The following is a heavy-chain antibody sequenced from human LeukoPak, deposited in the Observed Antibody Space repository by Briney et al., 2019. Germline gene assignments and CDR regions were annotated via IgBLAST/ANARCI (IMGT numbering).Heavy chain of an antibody. CDR2: ISAYNGNT. D-gene: IGHD1-26*01. CDR1: GYTFTSYG. V-gene: IGHV1-18*01. J-gene: IGHJ5*02. CDR3: ARAGRGSYLMSPGP. Sequence: ASVKASCKASGYTFTSYGISWVRQAPGQGLEWMGWISAYNGNTNYAQKLQGRVTMTTDTSTSTAYMELRSLRSDDTAVYYCARAGRGSYLMSPGPWGQGTLVTVSS.